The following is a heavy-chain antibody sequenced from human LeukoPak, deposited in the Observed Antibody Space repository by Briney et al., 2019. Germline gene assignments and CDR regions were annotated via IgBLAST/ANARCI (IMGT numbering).Heavy chain of an antibody. CDR1: RGSLSGYY. CDR2: INHSGST. V-gene: IGHV4-34*01. J-gene: IGHJ4*02. CDR3: ARDRPPTPFDY. Sequence: PSETLSLTCAVYRGSLSGYYWSWIRQPPGQGLEGIGEINHSGSTNYNPSLKSRVTISVDTSKNQFSLKLSSVTAADTAVYYCARDRPPTPFDYWGQGTLVTVSS.